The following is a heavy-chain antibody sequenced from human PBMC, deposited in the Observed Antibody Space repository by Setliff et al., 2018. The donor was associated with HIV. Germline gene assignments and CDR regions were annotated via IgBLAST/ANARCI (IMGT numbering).Heavy chain of an antibody. CDR1: GGSISSSSHY. D-gene: IGHD7-27*01. V-gene: IGHV4-39*01. CDR2: IFYSGST. CDR3: RTGDTSVEWYFDL. J-gene: IGHJ2*01. Sequence: SETLSLTCTVSGGSISSSSHYWGWIRQPPGKGLEWIGSIFYSGSTYYNPSLKSRVTISVDTSKNQFSLRLSSVTAADAAVYYCRTGDTSVEWYFDLWGRGTLVTVSS.